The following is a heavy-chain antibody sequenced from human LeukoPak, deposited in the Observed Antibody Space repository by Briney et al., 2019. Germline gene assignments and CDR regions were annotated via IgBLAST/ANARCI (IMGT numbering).Heavy chain of an antibody. J-gene: IGHJ4*02. Sequence: PGGSLRLSCAASGLTVSSYMSWVRQAPGKGLEWVSVIYSGGSIYYADSVKGRFTISRDKLKNTLYLQMNSLRAEDTAVYYCARPPYGGVDYWGQGTLVTVSS. V-gene: IGHV3-66*04. CDR1: GLTVSSY. CDR3: ARPPYGGVDY. D-gene: IGHD4-23*01. CDR2: IYSGGSI.